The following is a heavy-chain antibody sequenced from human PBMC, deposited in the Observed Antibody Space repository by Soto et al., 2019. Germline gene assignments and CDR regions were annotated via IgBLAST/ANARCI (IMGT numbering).Heavy chain of an antibody. CDR1: GFTFSSYS. D-gene: IGHD2-15*01. J-gene: IGHJ5*02. Sequence: SLRLSFAASGFTFSSYSMNWVRQAPGKGLEWVSSISSSSTYIYYADSVKGRFSISRDNAKNSLYLQMNSLRAEDTALYYCARTIYCNGSTCYNNWFDPWGQGTLVTVSS. CDR3: ARTIYCNGSTCYNNWFDP. CDR2: ISSSSTYI. V-gene: IGHV3-21*01.